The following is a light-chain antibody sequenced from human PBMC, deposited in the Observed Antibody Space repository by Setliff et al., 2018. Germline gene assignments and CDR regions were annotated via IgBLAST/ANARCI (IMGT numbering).Light chain of an antibody. V-gene: IGLV2-11*01. CDR2: DVS. CDR1: SSDVGGYNY. Sequence: QSALAQPRSVSGSPGQSVTISCTGTSSDVGGYNYVSWYQQHPGKAPKLMIYDVSKRPSGVPDRFSGSKSGNTASLTISGLQAEDEADYYCSSYTSSSTLGFGGGTQRTVL. J-gene: IGLJ3*02. CDR3: SSYTSSSTLG.